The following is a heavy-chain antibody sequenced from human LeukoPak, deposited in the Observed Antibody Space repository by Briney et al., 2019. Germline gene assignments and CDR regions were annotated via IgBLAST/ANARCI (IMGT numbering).Heavy chain of an antibody. Sequence: AGTLSLTCTVSGGSISDHYWIWVRQPPGKGLEYIGYIYYSGSTNSNPSLKRRVTMSVDTPKKQFSLNLKSVTAADTAVYYCARSSALDTVDYWGQGTLATVSS. J-gene: IGHJ4*02. CDR1: GGSISDHY. D-gene: IGHD3-9*01. V-gene: IGHV4-59*11. CDR3: ARSSALDTVDY. CDR2: IYYSGST.